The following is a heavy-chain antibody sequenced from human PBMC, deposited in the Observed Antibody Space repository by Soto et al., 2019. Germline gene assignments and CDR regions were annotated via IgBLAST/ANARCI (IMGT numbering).Heavy chain of an antibody. D-gene: IGHD5-12*01. Sequence: TLSLTCTVSGGSVSSGSYYWSWIRQPPGKGLEWIGYIYYSGSTNYNPSLKSRVTISVDTSKNQFSLKLSSVTAADTAVYYCARTPTPYIVATRASDYWGQGTLVTVSS. CDR2: IYYSGST. V-gene: IGHV4-61*01. CDR3: ARTPTPYIVATRASDY. J-gene: IGHJ4*02. CDR1: GGSVSSGSYY.